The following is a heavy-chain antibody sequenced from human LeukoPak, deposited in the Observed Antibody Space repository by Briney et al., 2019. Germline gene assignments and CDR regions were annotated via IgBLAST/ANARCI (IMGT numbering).Heavy chain of an antibody. V-gene: IGHV3-30*02. CDR1: GFTFSSYG. CDR3: AKVKSASFWSDYSCAFDI. D-gene: IGHD3-3*01. CDR2: IRYDGSNK. Sequence: GGSLRLSCAASGFTFSSYGMHWVRHAPGKGLEWVAFIRYDGSNKYYADSVKGRFTISRDNSKNTLYLQMNSVRAEDTAVYYCAKVKSASFWSDYSCAFDIWGQGTMVTVSS. J-gene: IGHJ3*02.